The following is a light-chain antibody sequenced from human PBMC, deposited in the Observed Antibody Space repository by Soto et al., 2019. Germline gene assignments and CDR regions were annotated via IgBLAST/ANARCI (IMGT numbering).Light chain of an antibody. CDR3: QQTSSPPHT. CDR2: HAS. CDR1: QSVSSW. V-gene: IGKV1-39*01. Sequence: IQMTQSPSTLSASVGDRVTITCRASQSVSSWLAWYQQKPGKVPKLLIFHASSLKSGVPSRFSGSGSGTDFTLTISSLQPEDFATYFCQQTSSPPHTFGQGTRLEI. J-gene: IGKJ2*01.